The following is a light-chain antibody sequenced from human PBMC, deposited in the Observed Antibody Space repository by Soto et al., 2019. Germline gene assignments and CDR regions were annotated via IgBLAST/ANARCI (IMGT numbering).Light chain of an antibody. CDR1: QSVGNH. CDR3: QRRDDWPPGAT. V-gene: IGKV3-11*01. J-gene: IGKJ4*01. Sequence: IVLTQSPATLSLSPGERATLSCRASQSVGNHLAWYQQRPGQTPRLLIYDASNRATGVPARFSGFGSGTDFSLIISSLEPEDSAVYYCQRRDDWPPGATFGGGTKVEIK. CDR2: DAS.